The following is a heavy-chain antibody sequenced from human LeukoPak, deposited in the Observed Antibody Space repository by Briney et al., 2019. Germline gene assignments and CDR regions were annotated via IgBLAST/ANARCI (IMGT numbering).Heavy chain of an antibody. CDR1: GFTFDNYA. D-gene: IGHD6-19*01. CDR3: ARAYKDRSLAGKKEFFQH. Sequence: GGSLRLSCAASGFTFDNYAMNWVRQVPGKGLEWISLISWNSGTIGYADSVKGRFTISRDNANNFLYLQMDSLRAEDTALYYCARAYKDRSLAGKKEFFQHWGQGTLVTVSS. V-gene: IGHV3-9*01. J-gene: IGHJ1*01. CDR2: ISWNSGTI.